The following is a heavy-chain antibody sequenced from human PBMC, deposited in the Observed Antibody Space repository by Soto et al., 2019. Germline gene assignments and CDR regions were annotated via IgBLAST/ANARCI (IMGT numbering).Heavy chain of an antibody. CDR1: GGSITTGGYY. CDR3: ARTKCSGGSCYSWSLGY. V-gene: IGHV4-31*03. D-gene: IGHD2-15*01. CDR2: RYYSEST. J-gene: IGHJ4*02. Sequence: SETLSLTCTVSGGSITTGGYYWSWIRQLPGKGLEWIGHRYYSESTYYNPSLKSRVSISLDTSKNQFSLKLSFVTAADTAMYYCARTKCSGGSCYSWSLGYWGQGTPVTVSS.